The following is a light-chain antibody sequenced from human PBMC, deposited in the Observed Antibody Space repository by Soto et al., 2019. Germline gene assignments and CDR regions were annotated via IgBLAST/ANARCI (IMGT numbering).Light chain of an antibody. CDR2: DVS. J-gene: IGLJ1*01. CDR1: SSDVGGYNY. Sequence: QSALTQPASVSGSPGQSITISCTGTSSDVGGYNYVFWYQQHPGKAPKLMIYDVSNRPSGVSNRFSGSKSGNTASLTISGLQAEDEADYYCSSYTSSSIPYVFGTGTKVTVL. V-gene: IGLV2-14*01. CDR3: SSYTSSSIPYV.